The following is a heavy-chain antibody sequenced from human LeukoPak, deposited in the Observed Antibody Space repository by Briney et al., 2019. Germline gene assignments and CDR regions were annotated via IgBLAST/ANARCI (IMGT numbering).Heavy chain of an antibody. CDR1: GFTFSSYS. Sequence: PGGSLRLSCAASGFTFSSYSMDWVRQAPGKGLEWVSSISSSSSYIYYADSVKGRFTISRDNAKNSLYLQMNSLRAEDTAVYYCARRMWDSSPFDYWGQGTLVTVSS. V-gene: IGHV3-21*01. CDR2: ISSSSSYI. D-gene: IGHD6-13*01. J-gene: IGHJ4*02. CDR3: ARRMWDSSPFDY.